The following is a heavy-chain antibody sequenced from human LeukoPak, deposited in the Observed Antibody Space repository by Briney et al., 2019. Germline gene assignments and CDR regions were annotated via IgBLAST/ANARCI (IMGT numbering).Heavy chain of an antibody. Sequence: GASVKVSCKASGYTFTGYYMHWVRQAPGQGLEWMGWINPNSGGTNYAQKFQGRVTMTRDTSISTAYMEPSRLRSDDTAVYYCAGSGSHALLAFDIWGQGTMVTVSS. D-gene: IGHD1-26*01. CDR3: AGSGSHALLAFDI. CDR1: GYTFTGYY. V-gene: IGHV1-2*02. J-gene: IGHJ3*02. CDR2: INPNSGGT.